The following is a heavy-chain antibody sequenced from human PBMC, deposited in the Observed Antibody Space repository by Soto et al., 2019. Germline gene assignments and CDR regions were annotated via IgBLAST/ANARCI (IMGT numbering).Heavy chain of an antibody. Sequence: ASVKVSCKVSGYTLTELSMHWVRQAPGNGLEWMGGFDPEDGETIYAQKFQGRVTMTEDTSTDTAYMELSSLRSEDTAVYYCVTDLHSGSYYDWFDPWGQGTLVTVSS. CDR2: FDPEDGET. D-gene: IGHD1-26*01. CDR1: GYTLTELS. J-gene: IGHJ5*02. CDR3: VTDLHSGSYYDWFDP. V-gene: IGHV1-24*01.